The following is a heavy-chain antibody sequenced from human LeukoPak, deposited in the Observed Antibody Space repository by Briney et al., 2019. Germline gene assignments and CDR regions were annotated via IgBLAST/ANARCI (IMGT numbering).Heavy chain of an antibody. CDR2: MNPDGGTT. D-gene: IGHD3-16*02. CDR1: GFTFSSTW. CDR3: ATAGSYRFDY. Sequence: GGSLRLSCAGSGFTFSSTWMHWLRHVPGKRLVWVSRMNPDGGTTEYADSVKGRFTISRDNAKNTLYLQMNSLTVEDTAVYYCATAGSYRFDYWGQGTLVTVSS. V-gene: IGHV3-74*01. J-gene: IGHJ4*02.